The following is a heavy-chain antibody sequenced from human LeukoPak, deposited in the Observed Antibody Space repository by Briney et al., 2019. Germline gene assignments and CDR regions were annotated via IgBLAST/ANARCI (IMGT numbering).Heavy chain of an antibody. V-gene: IGHV3-13*01. J-gene: IGHJ4*02. CDR3: VREARGYHYTYFDY. D-gene: IGHD5-18*01. Sequence: GGSLRLSCTASGFTLGSHDMHWVRQIPGQGLEWVAAVSSGFHAFFADSVQGRFTVSREDARNSLYLQMNSLRAGDTAVYYCVREARGYHYTYFDYWGQGALVTVSS. CDR2: VSSGFHA. CDR1: GFTLGSHD.